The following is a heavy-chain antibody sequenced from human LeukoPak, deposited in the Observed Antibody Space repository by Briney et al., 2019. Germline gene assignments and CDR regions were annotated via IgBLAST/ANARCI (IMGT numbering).Heavy chain of an antibody. J-gene: IGHJ3*02. CDR1: GGSISSYY. CDR3: ARSVVVVAATLDPAFDI. D-gene: IGHD2-15*01. Sequence: SETLSLTCTVSGGSISSYYWSWIRQPPGKGLERIGYIYYSGSTNYNPSLKSRVTISVDTSKNQFSLKLSSVTAADTAVYYCARSVVVVAATLDPAFDIWGQGTMVTVSS. V-gene: IGHV4-59*01. CDR2: IYYSGST.